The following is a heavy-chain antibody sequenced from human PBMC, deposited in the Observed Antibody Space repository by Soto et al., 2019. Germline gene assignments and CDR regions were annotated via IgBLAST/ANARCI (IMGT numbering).Heavy chain of an antibody. J-gene: IGHJ5*02. Sequence: XTLSLACTVSGGSVSSSSYYWGWIRQPPGKGLEWIWSIYYSGSTYYNTSLKSRVTISVDTSKNQFSLKLSSVTAADTDVYYCARKNIAARVGIDPWGQGTLVTVSS. CDR1: GGSVSSSSYY. V-gene: IGHV4-39*01. D-gene: IGHD6-6*01. CDR3: ARKNIAARVGIDP. CDR2: IYYSGST.